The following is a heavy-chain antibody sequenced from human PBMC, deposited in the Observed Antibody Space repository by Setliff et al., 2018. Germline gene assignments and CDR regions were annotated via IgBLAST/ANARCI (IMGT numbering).Heavy chain of an antibody. J-gene: IGHJ4*02. D-gene: IGHD3-10*01. Sequence: SETLSLTCAVSGYSISSGYYWGWIRQPPGKGLEWIGSIYHSGSTYYNPSLKSRVTISVDTSKNQFSLKLGSVTAADTAVYYCARLWRRIQQIDYWGQGTLVTVSS. CDR1: GYSISSGYY. V-gene: IGHV4-38-2*01. CDR2: IYHSGST. CDR3: ARLWRRIQQIDY.